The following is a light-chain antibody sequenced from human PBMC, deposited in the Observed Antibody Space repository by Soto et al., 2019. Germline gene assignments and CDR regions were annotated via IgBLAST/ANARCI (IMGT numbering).Light chain of an antibody. CDR2: DAS. V-gene: IGKV3-20*01. Sequence: EIVLTQSPGTLSLSPGERVTLSCRASRGVSSSYLAWYQQRPGQAPRLLIFDASTRPTGIPDRFSGSGSGTDFTLTISRLEPEDFAVYYCQQYHNSPLTFGQGTKVDIK. CDR1: RGVSSSY. CDR3: QQYHNSPLT. J-gene: IGKJ1*01.